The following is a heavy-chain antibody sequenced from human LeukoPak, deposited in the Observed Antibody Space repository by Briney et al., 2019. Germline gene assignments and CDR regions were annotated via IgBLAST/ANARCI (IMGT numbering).Heavy chain of an antibody. CDR3: ARDAWIQLWLPHTY. D-gene: IGHD5-18*01. J-gene: IGHJ4*02. CDR2: IKQDGSEQ. V-gene: IGHV3-7*01. Sequence: GGSLRLSCAASGFTFSSYWMSRVRQAPGKGLEWVANIKQDGSEQYYVDSVKGRFTISRDNAKNSLYLQMNSLRAEDTAVYYCARDAWIQLWLPHTYWGQGTLVTVSS. CDR1: GFTFSSYW.